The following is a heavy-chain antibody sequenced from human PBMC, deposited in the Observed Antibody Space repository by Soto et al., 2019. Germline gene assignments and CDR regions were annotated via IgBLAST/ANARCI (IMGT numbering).Heavy chain of an antibody. CDR3: AREIVTAGGNNYFDP. D-gene: IGHD2-21*02. Sequence: PSETLSLTCGVSGGTVASNHWWSWVRQSPGGGLEWIGNVYHTGDTNLNPSLQSRVTISVDKSNNQFSLRLNSLTAADTAVYFCAREIVTAGGNNYFDPWGPGTLVTVSS. CDR1: GGTVASNHW. J-gene: IGHJ5*02. V-gene: IGHV4-4*02. CDR2: VYHTGDT.